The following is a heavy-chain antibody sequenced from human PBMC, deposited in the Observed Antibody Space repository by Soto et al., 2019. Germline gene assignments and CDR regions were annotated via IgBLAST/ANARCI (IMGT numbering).Heavy chain of an antibody. Sequence: EVQLLESGGGLVQPGGSLRLSCTASGFTFSSYAMSWVRQAPGKGVEWVSGISGSGGSTYYADSVKGRFTISRDNSKNTLYLQMNSLRAEDTAAYYCAKLGGNDAFDMWGQGTMVTVSS. CDR3: AKLGGNDAFDM. CDR1: GFTFSSYA. J-gene: IGHJ3*02. V-gene: IGHV3-23*01. CDR2: ISGSGGST. D-gene: IGHD2-15*01.